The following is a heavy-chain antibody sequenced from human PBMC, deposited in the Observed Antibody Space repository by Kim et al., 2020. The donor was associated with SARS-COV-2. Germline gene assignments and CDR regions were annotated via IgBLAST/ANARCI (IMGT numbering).Heavy chain of an antibody. V-gene: IGHV3-23*01. CDR3: AKVHSSSYYYYGMDV. CDR2: TSGSGGST. J-gene: IGHJ6*02. Sequence: GGSLRLSCAASGFTFSSYAMSWVRQAAGKGLEWVSLTSGSGGSTYYADSVRGRFTISRDNSKNTLFLQMNSLRAEDTAVYYCAKVHSSSYYYYGMDVWGQGTTVTVSS. D-gene: IGHD6-13*01. CDR1: GFTFSSYA.